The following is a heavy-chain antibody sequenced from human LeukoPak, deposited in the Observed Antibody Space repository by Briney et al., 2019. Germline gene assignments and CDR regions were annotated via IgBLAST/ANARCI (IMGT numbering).Heavy chain of an antibody. CDR2: IIPIFGTA. CDR1: GGTFISYA. CDR3: ARLHGQYGSGSYHLDY. Sequence: SVKVSCKASGGTFISYAISWVRQAPGQGLEWMGGIIPIFGTANYAQKFQGRVTITADESTSTAYMELSSLRSEDTAVYYCARLHGQYGSGSYHLDYWGQGTLVTVSS. V-gene: IGHV1-69*13. J-gene: IGHJ4*02. D-gene: IGHD3-10*01.